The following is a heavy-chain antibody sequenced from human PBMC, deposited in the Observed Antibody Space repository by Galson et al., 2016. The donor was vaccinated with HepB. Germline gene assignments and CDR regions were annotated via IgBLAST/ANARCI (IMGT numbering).Heavy chain of an antibody. V-gene: IGHV1-46*01. CDR2: INPSGGST. D-gene: IGHD6-19*01. J-gene: IGHJ5*02. CDR3: ARQWVEARWFDA. CDR1: GYTFTSYY. Sequence: SVKVSCKASGYTFTSYYMHWVRQAPGQGLEWMGIINPSGGSTRYAEKFQGRVTMTRDTSTSTVSMKYRSLAAEDTAVYYCARQWVEARWFDAWGQGALVPVSS.